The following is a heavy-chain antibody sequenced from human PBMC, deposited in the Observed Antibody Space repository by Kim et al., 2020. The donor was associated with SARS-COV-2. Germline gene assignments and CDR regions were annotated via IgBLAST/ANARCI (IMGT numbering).Heavy chain of an antibody. CDR2: ISYDGSNK. J-gene: IGHJ4*02. CDR1: GFTFSSYG. D-gene: IGHD1-1*01. Sequence: GGSLRLSCAASGFTFSSYGMHWVRQAPGKGLEWVAVISYDGSNKYYADSVKGRFTISRDNSKNTLYLQMNSLRAEDTAVYYCAKDLAQHDTASETGPDYWGQGTLVTVSS. CDR3: AKDLAQHDTASETGPDY. V-gene: IGHV3-30*18.